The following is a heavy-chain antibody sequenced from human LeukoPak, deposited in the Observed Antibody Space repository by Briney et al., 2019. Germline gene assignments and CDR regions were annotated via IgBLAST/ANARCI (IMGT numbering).Heavy chain of an antibody. CDR2: IYHSGST. Sequence: KPSETLSLTRTVSGYSISSGYYWGWIRQPPGKGLEWIGSIYHSGSTYYNPSLKSRVTISVDTSKNQFSLKLSSVTAADTAVYYCARVGATQEVDYWGQGTLVTVSS. V-gene: IGHV4-38-2*02. CDR3: ARVGATQEVDY. J-gene: IGHJ4*02. D-gene: IGHD1-26*01. CDR1: GYSISSGYY.